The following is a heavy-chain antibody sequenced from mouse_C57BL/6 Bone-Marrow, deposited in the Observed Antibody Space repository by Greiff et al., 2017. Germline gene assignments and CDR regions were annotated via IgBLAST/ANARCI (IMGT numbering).Heavy chain of an antibody. V-gene: IGHV14-3*01. J-gene: IGHJ1*03. CDR1: GFNIKNTY. CDR2: IDPANGNT. D-gene: IGHD1-1*01. Sequence: VQLQQSVAELVRSGASVKLSCTASGFNIKNTYMHWVKQRPEQGLEWIGRIDPANGNTKYAPKFQGKATITADTSSNTAYLQLSSLTSEDTAIYYCALTTVVAHWYFDVWGTGTTVTVSS. CDR3: ALTTVVAHWYFDV.